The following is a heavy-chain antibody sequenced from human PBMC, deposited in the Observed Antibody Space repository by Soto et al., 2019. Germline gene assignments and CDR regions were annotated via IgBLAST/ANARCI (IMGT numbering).Heavy chain of an antibody. D-gene: IGHD4-4*01. CDR1: ARTFRSYA. J-gene: IGHJ4*02. Sequence: ASVKVSCKASARTFRSYAISWARQAPGQSLEWMGWINAGNGNTKYSQKFQGRVTITRDTSASTAYMELSSLRSEDTAVYYCARELQGLYYFDYWGLGTLVTVSS. CDR3: ARELQGLYYFDY. V-gene: IGHV1-3*01. CDR2: INAGNGNT.